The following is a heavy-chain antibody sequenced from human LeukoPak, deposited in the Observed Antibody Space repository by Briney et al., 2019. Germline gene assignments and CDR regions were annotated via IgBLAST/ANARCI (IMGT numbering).Heavy chain of an antibody. V-gene: IGHV1-2*02. Sequence: ASVKVSCKASGYTFTGYYMHWVRQAPGQGLEWMGWINPNSGGTNYAQKLQGRVTMTTDTSTSTAYMELRSLRSDDTAVYYCARRGYYYYYMDVWGKGTTVTISS. J-gene: IGHJ6*03. CDR3: ARRGYYYYYMDV. D-gene: IGHD3-16*01. CDR2: INPNSGGT. CDR1: GYTFTGYY.